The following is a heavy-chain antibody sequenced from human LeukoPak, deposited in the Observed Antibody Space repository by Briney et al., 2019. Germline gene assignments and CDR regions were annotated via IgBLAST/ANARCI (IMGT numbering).Heavy chain of an antibody. D-gene: IGHD5-24*01. V-gene: IGHV4-38-2*02. Sequence: PSETLSLTCTVSGYSISSGYYWGWIRQPPGKGLEWIGSIYHSGSTYYNPSLKSRVTISVDTSKNQFSLKLSSVTAADTAVYYCARAVEMATIDYFDYWGQGTLVTVSS. J-gene: IGHJ4*02. CDR2: IYHSGST. CDR1: GYSISSGYY. CDR3: ARAVEMATIDYFDY.